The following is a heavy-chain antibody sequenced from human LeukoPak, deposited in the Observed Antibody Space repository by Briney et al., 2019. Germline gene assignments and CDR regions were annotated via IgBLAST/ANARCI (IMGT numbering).Heavy chain of an antibody. J-gene: IGHJ4*02. Sequence: PSETLSLTCAVSGGSFSSGGYYWSWIRQHPGKGLEWIGYIYYSGSTYYNPSLKSRVTISIDTSKNQFSLKLSSVTAADTAVYYCARTRPYDILTGYLVPSYYFDYWGQGTLVTVSS. D-gene: IGHD3-9*01. CDR3: ARTRPYDILTGYLVPSYYFDY. CDR1: GGSFSSGGYY. V-gene: IGHV4-31*11. CDR2: IYYSGST.